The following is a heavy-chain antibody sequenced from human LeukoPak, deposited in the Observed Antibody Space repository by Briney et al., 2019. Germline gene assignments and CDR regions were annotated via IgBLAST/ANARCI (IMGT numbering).Heavy chain of an antibody. D-gene: IGHD3-9*01. CDR1: GFTPTNAR. V-gene: IGHV3-15*01. Sequence: TGGSLRLSPAPSGFTPTNARMSAGPPTPRKGLWWVCRIKSKTDGGTTDYAAPVKCRFTISRDDSKNTLYLQMNSLKTQNTAVYYCTAPYYDILTGGEYDDYWGQGTLVTVSS. CDR2: IKSKTDGGTT. J-gene: IGHJ4*02. CDR3: TAPYYDILTGGEYDDY.